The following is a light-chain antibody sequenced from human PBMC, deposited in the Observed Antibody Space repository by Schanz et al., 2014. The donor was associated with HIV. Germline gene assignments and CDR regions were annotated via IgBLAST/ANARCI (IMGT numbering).Light chain of an antibody. V-gene: IGLV2-14*03. CDR3: NSFTTSNTCV. CDR2: DVT. CDR1: SSDIGGYNV. J-gene: IGLJ3*02. Sequence: QSALTQPASVSGAPGQSITLSCTGTSSDIGGYNVVSWYQQHPDKAPKLIIYDVTTRPSGISSRFSGSKSGNTASLTISGLQADDEADYYCNSFTTSNTCVFGGGTKLTVL.